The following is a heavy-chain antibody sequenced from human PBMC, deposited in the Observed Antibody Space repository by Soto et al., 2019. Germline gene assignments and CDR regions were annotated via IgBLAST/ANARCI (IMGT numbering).Heavy chain of an antibody. CDR1: GFTFSDYK. Sequence: GGSLRLSCAASGFTFSDYKMNWVRQAPGKGLEWVSSISGNSNYIYYADSLQGRFTISRDNAKNLLHLQMNSLRAEDTATYYCAREPVGATKYDFWGQGALVTVSS. J-gene: IGHJ4*02. CDR3: AREPVGATKYDF. V-gene: IGHV3-21*06. CDR2: ISGNSNYI. D-gene: IGHD1-26*01.